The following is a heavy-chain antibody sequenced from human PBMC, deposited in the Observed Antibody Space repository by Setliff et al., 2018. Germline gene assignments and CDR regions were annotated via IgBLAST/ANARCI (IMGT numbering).Heavy chain of an antibody. Sequence: GASVKVSCKASGYTFATYGISWVRQAPGQGLEWMGWISPYNSKTNYAQKVKGRVTMTTDTSTGTINMELRSLRADDTAVYYCSRFGLYYEAVYGGGDYYYYGMDVWGQGTTVTVS. CDR3: SRFGLYYEAVYGGGDYYYYGMDV. V-gene: IGHV1-18*01. CDR2: ISPYNSKT. J-gene: IGHJ6*02. D-gene: IGHD3-16*01. CDR1: GYTFATYG.